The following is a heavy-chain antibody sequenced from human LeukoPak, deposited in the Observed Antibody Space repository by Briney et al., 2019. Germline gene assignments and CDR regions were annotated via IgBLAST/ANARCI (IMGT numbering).Heavy chain of an antibody. V-gene: IGHV3-53*01. CDR3: ARDRGIAAAGTGVPGPGYYYYYGMDV. J-gene: IGHJ6*02. CDR2: IYSGGST. Sequence: QASETLSLTCTVSGGSISSYYWSWIRQPAGKGLEWVSVIYSGGSTYYADSVKGRFTISRDNSKNTLYLQMNSLRAEDTAVYYCARDRGIAAAGTGVPGPGYYYYYGMDVWGQGTTVTVSS. CDR1: GGSISSYY. D-gene: IGHD6-13*01.